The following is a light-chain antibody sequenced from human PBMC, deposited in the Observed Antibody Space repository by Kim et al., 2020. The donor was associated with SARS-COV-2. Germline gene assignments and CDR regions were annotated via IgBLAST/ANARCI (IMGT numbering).Light chain of an antibody. CDR2: GAS. Sequence: GSPGERSTLSCRASQSVNSKLAWYQQKPGQAPRLLIYGASTRATGITARFSGSGSGTEFTLTISSLQSEDFAVYYCQQYNNWPLTFGQGTKVDIK. J-gene: IGKJ1*01. CDR3: QQYNNWPLT. CDR1: QSVNSK. V-gene: IGKV3-15*01.